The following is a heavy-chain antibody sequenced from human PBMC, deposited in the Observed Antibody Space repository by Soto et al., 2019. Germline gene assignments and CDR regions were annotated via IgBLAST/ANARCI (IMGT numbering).Heavy chain of an antibody. CDR3: AIRRGYNGYASAFDI. V-gene: IGHV3-53*01. J-gene: IGHJ3*02. CDR1: GFTVSSNH. Sequence: QTGGSLRLSCAASGFTVSSNHVSWVRQAPGKGLEWVSLIYSGGSTYYADSVKGRFTISRDNSKNTLYLQMNSLRAEDTAVYYCAIRRGYNGYASAFDIWGQGTMVTVSS. CDR2: IYSGGST. D-gene: IGHD5-12*01.